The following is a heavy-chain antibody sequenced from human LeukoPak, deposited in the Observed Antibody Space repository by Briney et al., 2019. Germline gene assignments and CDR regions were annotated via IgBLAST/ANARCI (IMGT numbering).Heavy chain of an antibody. CDR1: GFTFSSYG. J-gene: IGHJ3*02. CDR2: ISYDGSNK. CDR3: AKDLQDTAMVLHDAFDI. D-gene: IGHD5-18*01. V-gene: IGHV3-30*18. Sequence: PGGSLRLSCAASGFTFSSYGMHWVRQAPGKGLEWVAVISYDGSNKYYADSVKGRFTISRDNSKNTLYLQMNSLRAEDTAVYYCAKDLQDTAMVLHDAFDIWGQGTMVTVSS.